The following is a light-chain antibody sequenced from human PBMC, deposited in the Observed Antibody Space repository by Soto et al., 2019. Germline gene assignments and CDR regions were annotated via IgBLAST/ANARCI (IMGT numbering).Light chain of an antibody. V-gene: IGLV2-14*01. CDR2: EVT. CDR1: SSDVGGHNY. J-gene: IGLJ2*01. Sequence: QSALTQPASVSGSPGQSITISCTGTSSDVGGHNYVSWYQQHPGTAPKLMIYEVTNRPSGVSNRFSGSTSGNTASLTISGLQAEDEADDYCSSYTSSTTLDVVFGGGTKLTVL. CDR3: SSYTSSTTLDVV.